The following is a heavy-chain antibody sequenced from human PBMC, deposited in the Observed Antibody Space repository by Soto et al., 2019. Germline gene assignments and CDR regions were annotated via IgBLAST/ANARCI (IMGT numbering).Heavy chain of an antibody. CDR3: MRDPCDSTSCPGVY. CDR2: IYYSGST. V-gene: IGHV4-59*01. Sequence: PSETLSLTCTVSGGSISSYYWSWIRQPPGKGLEWIGYIYYSGSTNYNPSLKSRVTISVDTSKNQFSLKLSSVTAADTAFYYCMRDPCDSTSCPGVYWGQGTLVTVSS. J-gene: IGHJ4*02. CDR1: GGSISSYY. D-gene: IGHD3-22*01.